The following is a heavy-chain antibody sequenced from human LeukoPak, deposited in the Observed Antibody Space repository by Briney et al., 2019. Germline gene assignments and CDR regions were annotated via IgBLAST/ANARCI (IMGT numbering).Heavy chain of an antibody. CDR3: ARDNTIFVPSHYWFDP. CDR1: GGSISSYY. Sequence: SETLSLTCTVSGGSISSYYWSWIRQPAGKGLEWIGRIYTSGSTNYNPSLKSRVTMSVDPSKNQFSLKLSSVTAADTAVYYCARDNTIFVPSHYWFDPWGQGTLVTVSS. CDR2: IYTSGST. V-gene: IGHV4-4*07. D-gene: IGHD3-3*01. J-gene: IGHJ5*02.